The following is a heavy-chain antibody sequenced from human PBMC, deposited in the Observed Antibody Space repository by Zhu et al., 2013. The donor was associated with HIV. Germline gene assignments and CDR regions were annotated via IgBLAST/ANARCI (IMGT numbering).Heavy chain of an antibody. V-gene: IGHV1-3*01. CDR1: GYTFTSYT. CDR2: INAGNGNT. D-gene: IGHD1-26*01. J-gene: IGHJ4*02. Sequence: QVQLVQSGAEVKKPGASVKVSCKASGYTFTSYTMHWMRQAPGQRLEWMGWINAGNGNTKYSQKFQGRVTITRDTSALTVYMELSSLRSGDTAIYYCARDLATASYGNWGQGTLVTVSS. CDR3: ARDLATASYGN.